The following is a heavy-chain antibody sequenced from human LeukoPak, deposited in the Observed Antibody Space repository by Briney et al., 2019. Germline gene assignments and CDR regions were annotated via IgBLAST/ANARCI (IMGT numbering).Heavy chain of an antibody. D-gene: IGHD5-18*01. V-gene: IGHV3-23*01. Sequence: GGSLRLSCAASGFTFSSYAMSWVRQAPGKGLDWVSTISCNGRSTYYGDSVKGRFTISRDNSKNTLSLQMNSLRAEDTAVYYCAKDRPRVETTMVDYWGQGTLVTVSS. CDR1: GFTFSSYA. CDR3: AKDRPRVETTMVDY. CDR2: ISCNGRST. J-gene: IGHJ4*02.